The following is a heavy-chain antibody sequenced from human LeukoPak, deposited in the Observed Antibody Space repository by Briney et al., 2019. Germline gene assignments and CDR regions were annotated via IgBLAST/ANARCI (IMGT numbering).Heavy chain of an antibody. Sequence: PGGSLRLSCTASGFTFGDYAMSWFRQAPGMGLEWVGFIRSKAYGGTTEYAASVKGRFTISRDDSKSIAYLQMNSLKTEDTAEYYCTTSPYYDFWSGTGDYWGQGTLVTVSS. D-gene: IGHD3-3*01. CDR3: TTSPYYDFWSGTGDY. CDR1: GFTFGDYA. V-gene: IGHV3-49*03. J-gene: IGHJ4*02. CDR2: IRSKAYGGTT.